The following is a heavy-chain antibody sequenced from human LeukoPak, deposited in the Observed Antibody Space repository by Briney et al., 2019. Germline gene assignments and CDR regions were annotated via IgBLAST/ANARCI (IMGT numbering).Heavy chain of an antibody. CDR1: GYSFTSHW. J-gene: IGHJ4*02. Sequence: GESLKISCKGSGYSFTSHWIGWVRQMPGKGLGWMGTIYPGDSDTRYSPSFRGQVTISVDKSISTAYLQWSSLKASDTAMYYCAKRHSGYDLFDYWGQGTLVTVSS. V-gene: IGHV5-51*01. CDR3: AKRHSGYDLFDY. D-gene: IGHD5-12*01. CDR2: IYPGDSDT.